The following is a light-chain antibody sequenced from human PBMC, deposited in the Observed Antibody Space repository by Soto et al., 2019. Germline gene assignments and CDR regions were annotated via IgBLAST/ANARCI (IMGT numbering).Light chain of an antibody. V-gene: IGKV3-20*01. Sequence: EVALTQSPGTLSLSPGARATLSCRASQSIANDYLTWYQQKPGQAPRVLIYDASTRATGIPDRFSGSGSGTDFTLTISRLEPEDFAVYYCQQYGSSPPWTFGQGTKVDIK. J-gene: IGKJ1*01. CDR1: QSIANDY. CDR3: QQYGSSPPWT. CDR2: DAS.